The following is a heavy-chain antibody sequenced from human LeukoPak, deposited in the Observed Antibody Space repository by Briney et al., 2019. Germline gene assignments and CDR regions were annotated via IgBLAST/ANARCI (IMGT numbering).Heavy chain of an antibody. CDR3: ARVGYSYGLGYYMDD. V-gene: IGHV1-8*03. CDR1: GYTFTSYD. J-gene: IGHJ6*03. CDR2: MNPNSGNT. Sequence: GASVKVSCKASGYTFTSYDINWVRQAPGQGLEWMGWMNPNSGNTGYAQKFQGRVTITRNTSISTAYMELSSLRSEDTAVYYCARVGYSYGLGYYMDDWGKGTTVTVSS. D-gene: IGHD5-18*01.